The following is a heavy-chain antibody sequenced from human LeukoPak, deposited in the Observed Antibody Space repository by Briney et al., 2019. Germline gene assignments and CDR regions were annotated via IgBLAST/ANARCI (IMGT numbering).Heavy chain of an antibody. CDR3: ARHVEREDSWFDP. V-gene: IGHV3-7*01. CDR2: RKQDGSEK. J-gene: IGHJ5*02. CDR1: GFTFSRYW. D-gene: IGHD2-21*01. Sequence: GGSLRLSCAASGFTFSRYWMSGVRQAPGKGLEWVANRKQDGSEKYYVDPVKGRFTISRDNAKNSLYLQMNSLRAEDTALYYCARHVEREDSWFDPWGQGTLVTVSS.